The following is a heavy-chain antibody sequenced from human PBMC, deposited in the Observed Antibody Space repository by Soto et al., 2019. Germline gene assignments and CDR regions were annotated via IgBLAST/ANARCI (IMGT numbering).Heavy chain of an antibody. V-gene: IGHV3-21*01. CDR3: ASAPLIVVVVAATVAFDI. CDR2: ISSSSSYI. Sequence: EVQLVESGGGLVKPGGSLRLSCAASGFTFSSYSMNWVRQAPGKGLEWVSSISSSSSYIYYADSVKGRFTISRDNAKNSLYLQMNSLRAEDTAVYYCASAPLIVVVVAATVAFDICGQGTMVTVSS. D-gene: IGHD2-15*01. CDR1: GFTFSSYS. J-gene: IGHJ3*02.